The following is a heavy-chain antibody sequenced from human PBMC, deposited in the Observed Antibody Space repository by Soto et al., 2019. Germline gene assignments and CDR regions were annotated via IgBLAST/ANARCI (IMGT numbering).Heavy chain of an antibody. CDR2: ISGSGGST. Sequence: GGALRLSCAASGFTFSSYAMSWVRQAPGKGLEWVSAISGSGGSTYYADSVKGRFTISRDNSKNTLYLQMNSLRAEDTAVYYCAKDSRDYDGRYFDYWGQGTLVTVSS. CDR3: AKDSRDYDGRYFDY. D-gene: IGHD4-17*01. J-gene: IGHJ4*02. CDR1: GFTFSSYA. V-gene: IGHV3-23*01.